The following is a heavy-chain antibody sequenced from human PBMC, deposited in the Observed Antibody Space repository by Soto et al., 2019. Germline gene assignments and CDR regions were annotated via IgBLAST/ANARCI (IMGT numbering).Heavy chain of an antibody. Sequence: ESGGGVVQPGRSLRLSCAASGFTFSSYGMHWVRQAPGKGLEWVAVISYDGSNKYYADSVKGRFTISRDNSKNTLYLQMNSLRAEDTAVYYCAKDRFGDFWSGYYPRYYYYGMDVWGQGTTVTVSS. CDR2: ISYDGSNK. V-gene: IGHV3-30*18. J-gene: IGHJ6*02. D-gene: IGHD3-3*01. CDR3: AKDRFGDFWSGYYPRYYYYGMDV. CDR1: GFTFSSYG.